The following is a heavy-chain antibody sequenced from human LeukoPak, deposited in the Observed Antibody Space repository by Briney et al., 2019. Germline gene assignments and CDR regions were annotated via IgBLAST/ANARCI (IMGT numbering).Heavy chain of an antibody. J-gene: IGHJ4*02. CDR3: ASHSSGWPFDY. Sequence: PSGTLSLTCAVSGGSVSRSPYYWGWIRQPPGKGLEWIGNIYYSGSTYYNPSLKSRVTISVDTSKNQFSLKLSSVTAADTAVYYCASHSSGWPFDYWGQGTLVTVSS. D-gene: IGHD6-19*01. V-gene: IGHV4-39*07. CDR2: IYYSGST. CDR1: GGSVSRSPYY.